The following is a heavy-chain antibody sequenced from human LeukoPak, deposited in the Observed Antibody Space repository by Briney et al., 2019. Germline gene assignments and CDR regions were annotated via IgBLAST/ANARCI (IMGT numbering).Heavy chain of an antibody. CDR3: VKGGGYSFGFDY. CDR1: GFTFSSYA. D-gene: IGHD5-18*01. CDR2: ISSNGGST. V-gene: IGHV3-64D*06. J-gene: IGHJ4*02. Sequence: GSLRPSCSASGFTFSSYAMHWVRQAPGKGLEYVSAISSNGGSTYYADSVKGRFTISRDNSTNTLYLQMSSLRAEDTAVYYCVKGGGYSFGFDYWGQGTLVTVSS.